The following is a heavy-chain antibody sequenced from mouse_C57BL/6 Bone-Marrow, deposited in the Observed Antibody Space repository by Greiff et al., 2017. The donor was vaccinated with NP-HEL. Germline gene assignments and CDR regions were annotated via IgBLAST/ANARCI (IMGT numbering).Heavy chain of an antibody. CDR2: IRNKANGYTI. CDR3: ARSIYYDDADDPGYGMDY. V-gene: IGHV7-3*01. Sequence: EVQGVESGGGLVQPGGSLSLSCAASGFTFTDYYMSWVRQPPGKALEWVGFIRNKANGYTIEYSASVKGRFTISRDNSQSILYLQMNALRAEDSATYYGARSIYYDDADDPGYGMDYWGRGTGITVTA. J-gene: IGHJ4*01. CDR1: GFTFTDYY. D-gene: IGHD2-4*01.